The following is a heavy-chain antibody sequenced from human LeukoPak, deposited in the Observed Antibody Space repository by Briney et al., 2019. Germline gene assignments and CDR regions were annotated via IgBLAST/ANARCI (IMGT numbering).Heavy chain of an antibody. D-gene: IGHD6-6*01. J-gene: IGHJ5*02. V-gene: IGHV1-69*05. CDR3: ASVSYSSSSESVFDP. CDR2: IIPIFGTA. CDR1: GGTFSSYA. Sequence: GASVKVSCKASGGTFSSYAISWVRQAPGQGLEWMGGIIPIFGTANYAQKFQGRVTITTDESTSTAYMELSSLRSEDTAVYYCASVSYSSSSESVFDPWGQGTLVTVSS.